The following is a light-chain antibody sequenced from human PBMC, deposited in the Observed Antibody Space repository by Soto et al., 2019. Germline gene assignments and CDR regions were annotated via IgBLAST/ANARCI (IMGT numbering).Light chain of an antibody. V-gene: IGKV1-39*01. J-gene: IGKJ1*01. Sequence: QMTPSPASLSASVGDRVTITCRASQSISSYLNWYQQKPWKAPKLLIYSASSLQSGVPSRFSGSGSGTDFTLTISSLQPEDFATYFCQQSYSRPRTFGQGTKVDIK. CDR1: QSISSY. CDR2: SAS. CDR3: QQSYSRPRT.